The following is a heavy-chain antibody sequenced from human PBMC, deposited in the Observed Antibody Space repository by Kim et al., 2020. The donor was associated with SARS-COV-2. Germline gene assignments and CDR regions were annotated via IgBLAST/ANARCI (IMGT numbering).Heavy chain of an antibody. Sequence: GGSLRLSCAASGFTFSSYSMNWVRQAPGKGLEWVSSISSSSSSIYYADSVKVRFTISRDNAKNSLYLQMNSLRAEDTAVYYWARENSYYGSGSYYSRSSYYGRDVWGQGTTVTVSS. J-gene: IGHJ6*02. CDR2: ISSSSSSI. V-gene: IGHV3-21*01. CDR3: ARENSYYGSGSYYSRSSYYGRDV. CDR1: GFTFSSYS. D-gene: IGHD3-10*01.